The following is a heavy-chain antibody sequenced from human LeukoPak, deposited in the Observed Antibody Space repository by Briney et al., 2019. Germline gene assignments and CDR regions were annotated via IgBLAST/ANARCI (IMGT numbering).Heavy chain of an antibody. CDR3: AKDQVGG. V-gene: IGHV3-30*02. Sequence: PGGSLRLSCAASGFIFSGFGMHWVRQAPGRGLQWVAFIRYDGTQQYYADSVKGRFTISRDNSKNTLYLQMNSLRDGDAAVYYCAKDQVGGWGQGTLVTVSS. CDR1: GFIFSGFG. D-gene: IGHD3-16*01. CDR2: IRYDGTQQ. J-gene: IGHJ4*02.